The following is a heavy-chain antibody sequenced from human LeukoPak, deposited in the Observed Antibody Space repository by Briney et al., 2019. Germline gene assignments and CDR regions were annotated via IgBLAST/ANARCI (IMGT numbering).Heavy chain of an antibody. V-gene: IGHV1-8*03. Sequence: ASVKVSCKASGYTFTSYDINWVRQATGQGLEWMGWMNPNSGNTGYAQKFQGRVTITRNTSISTAYMELSSLRSEDTAVYYCARRRYGSGNRNWFDPWGQGTLVTVSS. J-gene: IGHJ5*02. CDR1: GYTFTSYD. CDR3: ARRRYGSGNRNWFDP. CDR2: MNPNSGNT. D-gene: IGHD3-10*01.